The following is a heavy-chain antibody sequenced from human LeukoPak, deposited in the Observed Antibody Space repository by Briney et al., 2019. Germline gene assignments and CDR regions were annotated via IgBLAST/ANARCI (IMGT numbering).Heavy chain of an antibody. J-gene: IGHJ4*02. CDR2: ISSGGSTI. D-gene: IGHD3-10*01. CDR1: GFTFSSYE. CDR3: ARDSTRSRVRGVLFDY. V-gene: IGHV3-48*03. Sequence: GGSLRLSCAASGFTFSSYEMNWVRQAPGKGLEWVSYISSGGSTIYYADSVKGRFTISRDNAKNSLYLQMNSLRAEDTAVYYCARDSTRSRVRGVLFDYWGQGTLVTVSS.